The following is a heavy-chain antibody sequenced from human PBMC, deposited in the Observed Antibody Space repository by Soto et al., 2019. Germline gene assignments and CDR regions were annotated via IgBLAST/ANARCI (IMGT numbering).Heavy chain of an antibody. D-gene: IGHD3-22*01. CDR2: IKSKTDGGTT. CDR1: GFTFSNAW. Sequence: LRLSCAASGFTFSNAWMSWVRQSPGKGLEWVGRIKSKTDGGTTDYAAPVKGRFTISRDDSKNTLYLQMNSLKTEDTAVYYCTTGHLNYDSSGYGWGQGTLVTVSS. V-gene: IGHV3-15*01. CDR3: TTGHLNYDSSGYG. J-gene: IGHJ4*02.